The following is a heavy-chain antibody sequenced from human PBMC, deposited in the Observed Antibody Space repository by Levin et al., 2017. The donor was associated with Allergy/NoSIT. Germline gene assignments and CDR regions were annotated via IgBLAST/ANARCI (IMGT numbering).Heavy chain of an antibody. CDR3: ARSGSPDY. V-gene: IGHV3-21*01. D-gene: IGHD3-22*01. Sequence: GGSLRLSCAASGFTFSDYSMNWVRQAPGKGLEWVSSISPNSNYIYYEDSLKGRFTISRDNAKSSVFLQMNSLRAEDTALYYCARSGSPDYWGQGTLVTVSS. CDR1: GFTFSDYS. CDR2: ISPNSNYI. J-gene: IGHJ4*02.